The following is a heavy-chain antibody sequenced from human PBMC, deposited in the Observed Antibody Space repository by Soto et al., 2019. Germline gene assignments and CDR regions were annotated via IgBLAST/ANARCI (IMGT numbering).Heavy chain of an antibody. D-gene: IGHD5-18*01. CDR3: AREYTYGSNFXDC. CDR1: GCSIGSAAYY. Sequence: SETLSLTCTVSGCSIGSAAYYWSWIRQHPGEGLEWIGYISHSGSTYYNPSLKSRVIISVDTSKNQFSLSLTSVTAADTAVYCCAREYTYGSNFXDCWGQGALVTVSS. CDR2: ISHSGST. J-gene: IGHJ4*02. V-gene: IGHV4-31*03.